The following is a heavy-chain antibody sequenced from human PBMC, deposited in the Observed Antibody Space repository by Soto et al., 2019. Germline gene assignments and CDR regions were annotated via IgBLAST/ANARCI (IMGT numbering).Heavy chain of an antibody. D-gene: IGHD4-17*01. CDR1: GFPFSNYA. V-gene: IGHV3-30*04. Sequence: QVQLVESGGGVVQPGRSLRLSCAASGFPFSNYAMHWVRQAPGKGLEWVAFISYDGRNKYYADSVKGRFTISRDNSKKTLYLQMNNLRAEDTAVYYCARQRAVTTIFDYWGQGTLVTVSP. CDR3: ARQRAVTTIFDY. J-gene: IGHJ4*02. CDR2: ISYDGRNK.